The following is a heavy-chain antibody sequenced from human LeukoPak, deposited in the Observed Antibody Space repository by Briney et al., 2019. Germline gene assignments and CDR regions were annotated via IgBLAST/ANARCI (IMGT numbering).Heavy chain of an antibody. Sequence: PGGSLRLSCAASGFTFSSYAMSWVRQAPGKGLEWVSAISGSGGSTYYADSVKGRFTISRDNSKNTLYLQMNSLRAEDTAVYYCAKDTLHYYDSSGFNYWGQGTLVTVSS. CDR2: ISGSGGST. CDR3: AKDTLHYYDSSGFNY. D-gene: IGHD3-22*01. V-gene: IGHV3-23*01. CDR1: GFTFSSYA. J-gene: IGHJ4*02.